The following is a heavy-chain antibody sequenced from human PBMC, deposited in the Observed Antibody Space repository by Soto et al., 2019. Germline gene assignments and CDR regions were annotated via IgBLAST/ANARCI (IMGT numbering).Heavy chain of an antibody. Sequence: GASVKVSCKASGYTFTSYDINWVRQATGQGLEWMGWMNPNSGNTGYAQKFQGRVTMTRNTSISTAYMELSSLRSEDTAVYYCARGRDGYNSCYFDYWGQGTLVTVSS. D-gene: IGHD5-12*01. V-gene: IGHV1-8*01. CDR1: GYTFTSYD. J-gene: IGHJ4*02. CDR2: MNPNSGNT. CDR3: ARGRDGYNSCYFDY.